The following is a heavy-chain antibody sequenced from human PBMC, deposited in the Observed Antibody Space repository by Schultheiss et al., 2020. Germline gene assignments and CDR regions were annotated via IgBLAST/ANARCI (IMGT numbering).Heavy chain of an antibody. CDR1: GGTFSSYA. CDR2: IIPIFGTA. V-gene: IGHV1-69*13. Sequence: SVKVSCKASGGTFSSYAISWVRQAPGQGLEWMGGIIPIFGTANYAQKFQGRVTITADESTSTAYMELSSLRSEDTAVYYCASQVEHDYGGKDDAFDIWGQGTMVTVSS. CDR3: ASQVEHDYGGKDDAFDI. D-gene: IGHD4-23*01. J-gene: IGHJ3*02.